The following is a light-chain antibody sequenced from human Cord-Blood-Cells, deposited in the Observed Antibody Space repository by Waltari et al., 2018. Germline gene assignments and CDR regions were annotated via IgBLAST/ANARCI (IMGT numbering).Light chain of an antibody. J-gene: IGLJ3*02. Sequence: QSALTQPASVSGSPGQSITISCTGTSSDVGRYNLFSWYQQHPGKAPQLMIYEGSKRPSGVSNRFSGSKSGNTASLTISGLQAEDEADYYCCSYAGSSTWVFGGGTKLTVL. CDR3: CSYAGSSTWV. CDR1: SSDVGRYNL. CDR2: EGS. V-gene: IGLV2-23*01.